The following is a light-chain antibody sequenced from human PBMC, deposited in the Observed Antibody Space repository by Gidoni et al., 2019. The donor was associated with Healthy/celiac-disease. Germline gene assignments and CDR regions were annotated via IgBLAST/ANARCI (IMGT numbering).Light chain of an antibody. Sequence: DIQMTQSPSTLSASIGDRVTITCRASQNISSWLAWDQQKPGKAPNLLIYQASSLQSGVPSRFSGSGSGTEFILTISSLQPDDFATYYCQQYNGYPWTFGQGTKVEIK. CDR2: QAS. CDR3: QQYNGYPWT. CDR1: QNISSW. J-gene: IGKJ1*01. V-gene: IGKV1-5*03.